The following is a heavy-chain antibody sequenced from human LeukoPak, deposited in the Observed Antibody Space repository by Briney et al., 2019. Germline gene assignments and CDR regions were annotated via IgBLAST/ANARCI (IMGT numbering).Heavy chain of an antibody. Sequence: PGGSLRLSCAASGFTVSSNYMSWVRQAPGKGLEWVASIDEHGFKTYYAASVTGRFTISKDTAKNSLDLQMNSLRAEDTAVYYCARYSATYGWLDPWGQGSQVTVSS. D-gene: IGHD1-26*01. CDR3: ARYSATYGWLDP. J-gene: IGHJ5*02. V-gene: IGHV3-7*01. CDR2: IDEHGFKT. CDR1: GFTVSSNY.